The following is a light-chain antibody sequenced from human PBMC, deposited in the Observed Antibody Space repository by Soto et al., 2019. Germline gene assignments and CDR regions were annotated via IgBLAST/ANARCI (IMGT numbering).Light chain of an antibody. CDR1: QGISSY. J-gene: IGKJ5*01. CDR2: AAS. V-gene: IGKV1-9*01. CDR3: QQLNSYPIS. Sequence: DIQLTQSPSFLSASVGDRVTITCRASQGISSYLAWYQQKPGKAPNLLIYAASTLQSGVPSRFSGSGSGTAFTLTISSLLPDDFVNFCCQQLNSYPISVGQGKRLEMK.